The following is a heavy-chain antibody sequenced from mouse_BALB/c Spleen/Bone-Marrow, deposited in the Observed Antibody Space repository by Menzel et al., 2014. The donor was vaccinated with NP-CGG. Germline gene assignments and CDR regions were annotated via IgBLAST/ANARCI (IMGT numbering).Heavy chain of an antibody. CDR3: ARRYDYGNGPFAY. J-gene: IGHJ3*01. D-gene: IGHD1-1*01. CDR2: ISNGGGTT. Sequence: EVMLVESGGGLVQPGGSLKLSCAASGFTFSNYTMSWIRQTPEKRLEWVAYISNGGGTTYYPDTVKGRFTISRDNAKNTLYLQMSSLKSEDTAMYYCARRYDYGNGPFAYWGQGTLVTVSA. V-gene: IGHV5-12-2*01. CDR1: GFTFSNYT.